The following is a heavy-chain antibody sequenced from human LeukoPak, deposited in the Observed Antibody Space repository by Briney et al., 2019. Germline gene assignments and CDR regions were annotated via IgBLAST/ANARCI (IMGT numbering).Heavy chain of an antibody. Sequence: VASVKVSCKASGGTFSSYAISWVRQAPGQGLEWMGRIIPILGIANYAQKFQGRVTITADESTSTAYMEPSSLRSEDTAVYYCARDNRSFGVVTNFDYWGQGTLVTVSS. CDR2: IIPILGIA. D-gene: IGHD3-3*01. CDR3: ARDNRSFGVVTNFDY. J-gene: IGHJ4*02. V-gene: IGHV1-69*04. CDR1: GGTFSSYA.